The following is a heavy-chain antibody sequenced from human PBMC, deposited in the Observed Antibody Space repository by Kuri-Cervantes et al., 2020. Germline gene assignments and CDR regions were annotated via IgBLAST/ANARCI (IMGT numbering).Heavy chain of an antibody. V-gene: IGHV3-30*03. Sequence: GESLKISCAASGFTFSSYGMHWVRQAPGKGLEWVAVISYDGSNKYYADSVKGRFTISRDNSKNTLYLQMNSLRAEDTAVYYCARDLGGIAAWTQRYYYGMDVWGQGTTVTVSS. D-gene: IGHD6-13*01. CDR1: GFTFSSYG. CDR2: ISYDGSNK. CDR3: ARDLGGIAAWTQRYYYGMDV. J-gene: IGHJ6*02.